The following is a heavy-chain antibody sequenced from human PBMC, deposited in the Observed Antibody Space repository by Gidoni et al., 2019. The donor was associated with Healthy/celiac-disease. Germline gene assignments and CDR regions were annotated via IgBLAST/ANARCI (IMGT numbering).Heavy chain of an antibody. V-gene: IGHV5-10-1*03. D-gene: IGHD7-27*01. CDR2: IDPSDSYT. CDR1: GYSFTSYW. Sequence: EVQLVQSGAEVTKPGESLRISCKGSGYSFTSYWISWVRQMPGKGLEWMGRIDPSDSYTNYSPSFQGHVTSSADKSISTAYLQWSSLKASDTAMYYCARRAGDSYYYYYGMDVWGQGTTVTVSS. CDR3: ARRAGDSYYYYYGMDV. J-gene: IGHJ6*02.